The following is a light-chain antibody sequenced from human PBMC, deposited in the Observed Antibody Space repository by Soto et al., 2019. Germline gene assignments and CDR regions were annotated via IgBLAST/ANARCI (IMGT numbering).Light chain of an antibody. CDR1: SSDVGGYNS. CDR2: DVT. J-gene: IGLJ2*01. V-gene: IGLV2-14*01. CDR3: SSYTSSSTLV. Sequence: QSALTQPASVSGSPGQSITISCTGTSSDVGGYNSVSWYQQHPGKAPKLMIYDVTNRPSGVSNRFSASKSGNTASLTISGIQAEDEADYYCSSYTSSSTLVFGGGTQLTVL.